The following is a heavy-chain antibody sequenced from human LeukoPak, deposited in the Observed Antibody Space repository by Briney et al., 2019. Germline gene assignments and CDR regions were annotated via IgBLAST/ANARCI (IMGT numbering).Heavy chain of an antibody. V-gene: IGHV4-4*07. Sequence: SETLSLTCTVSGGSISSYYWGWIRQPAGKGLEWIGRIYTSGSTNYNPSLKSRVTMSVDTSKNQFSLKLSSVTAADTVVYYCASTIFGVVIRGDAFDIWGQGTMVTVSS. CDR3: ASTIFGVVIRGDAFDI. CDR2: IYTSGST. J-gene: IGHJ3*02. D-gene: IGHD3-3*01. CDR1: GGSISSYY.